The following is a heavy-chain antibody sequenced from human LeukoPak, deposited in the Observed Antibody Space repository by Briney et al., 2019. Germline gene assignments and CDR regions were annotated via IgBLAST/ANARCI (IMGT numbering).Heavy chain of an antibody. D-gene: IGHD6-19*01. CDR2: LVYDARS. Sequence: GGSLRLSCVASGFPFSSYGMHWVRQAPGKGLEWVARLVYDARSDYANSVKGRFSISRDDSKNTLFLDMSNLRVEDTALYYCARDLSAAFDFWGQGVLVTVSS. CDR1: GFPFSSYG. J-gene: IGHJ4*02. V-gene: IGHV3-33*08. CDR3: ARDLSAAFDF.